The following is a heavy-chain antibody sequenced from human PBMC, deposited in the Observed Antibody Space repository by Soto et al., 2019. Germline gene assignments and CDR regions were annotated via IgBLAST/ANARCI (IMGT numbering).Heavy chain of an antibody. V-gene: IGHV4-59*01. Sequence: SETLSLTCTVSGGSISSYYWSWIRQPPGKGLEWIGYIYYSGSTNYNPSLKRRVTISVDTSKNQFSLKLSSVTAADTAVYYCARDLSVDAFDIWGQGTMVTVSS. CDR3: ARDLSVDAFDI. J-gene: IGHJ3*02. CDR1: GGSISSYY. CDR2: IYYSGST.